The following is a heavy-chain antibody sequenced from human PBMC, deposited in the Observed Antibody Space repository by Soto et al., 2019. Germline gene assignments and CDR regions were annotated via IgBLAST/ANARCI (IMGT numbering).Heavy chain of an antibody. V-gene: IGHV3-66*01. J-gene: IGHJ4*02. CDR2: IYSGGST. Sequence: GGSLRLSCAASGFTVSSNYMSWVRQAPGKGLEWVSVIYSGGSTYYADSVKGRFTISRDNSKNTLYLQMNSLRAEDTAVYYCAREYSSSSVYFDYWGQGTLVTVSS. CDR1: GFTVSSNY. CDR3: AREYSSSSVYFDY. D-gene: IGHD6-6*01.